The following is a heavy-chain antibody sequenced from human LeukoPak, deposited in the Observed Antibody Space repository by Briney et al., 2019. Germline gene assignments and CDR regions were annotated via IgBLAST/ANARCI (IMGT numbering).Heavy chain of an antibody. D-gene: IGHD3-3*01. V-gene: IGHV1-24*01. CDR3: TTRSGDFWSGFVN. CDR1: GHSLSELS. J-gene: IGHJ4*02. CDR2: FDPEEAKM. Sequence: ASVTVSCKVSGHSLSELSIQWVRQAHGKGLECMGGFDPEEAKMVYAQNFQGRVTMTEDTSTQTAYMELSGLTSDDTAVYYCTTRSGDFWSGFVNWGQGTLVTVSS.